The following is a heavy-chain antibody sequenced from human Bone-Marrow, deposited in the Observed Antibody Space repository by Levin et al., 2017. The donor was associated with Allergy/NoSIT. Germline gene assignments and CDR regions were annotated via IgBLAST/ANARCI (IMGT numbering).Heavy chain of an antibody. CDR3: ARDQQRGSTMEVWFDP. V-gene: IGHV1-69*13. CDR2: IIPSVGTV. D-gene: IGHD6-13*01. J-gene: IGHJ5*02. CDR1: GGTFNSYS. Sequence: SVKVSCKASGGTFNSYSITWVRQAPGQGPEWMGGIIPSVGTVNYAQKFQGRVTITGDESTTTTYMELSSLTSDDTAIYYCARDQQRGSTMEVWFDPWGQGTLVIVSS.